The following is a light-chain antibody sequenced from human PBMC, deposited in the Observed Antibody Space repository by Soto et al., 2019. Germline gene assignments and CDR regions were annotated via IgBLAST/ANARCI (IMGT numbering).Light chain of an antibody. Sequence: QSVLTQPPSASGTPGQRVTISCSGSSSNIGSKTVNWYQQLPGTAPKLLIYSDNQRPSGVPARFSGSKSGTSASLAISGLQSEDEADYYCAAWDDSLNGVVFGGGTKLTVL. V-gene: IGLV1-44*01. J-gene: IGLJ2*01. CDR2: SDN. CDR1: SSNIGSKT. CDR3: AAWDDSLNGVV.